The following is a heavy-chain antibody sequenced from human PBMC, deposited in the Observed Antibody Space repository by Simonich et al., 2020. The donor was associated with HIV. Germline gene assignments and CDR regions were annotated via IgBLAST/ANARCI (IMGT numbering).Heavy chain of an antibody. CDR2: INHSGST. CDR3: ARRHPTTVTTPYFDY. CDR1: GGSFSGYY. Sequence: QVQLQQWGAGLLKPSETLSLTCAVYGGSFSGYYCGWIRQPPGKGRERIGEINHSGSTHYNPSLKSRVTIYLDTSKNQFSLKLSSVTAADTAVYYCARRHPTTVTTPYFDYWGQGTLVTVSS. D-gene: IGHD4-17*01. V-gene: IGHV4-34*01. J-gene: IGHJ4*02.